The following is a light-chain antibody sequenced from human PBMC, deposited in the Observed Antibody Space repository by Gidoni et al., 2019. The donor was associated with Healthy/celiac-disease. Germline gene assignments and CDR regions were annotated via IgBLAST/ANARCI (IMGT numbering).Light chain of an antibody. CDR2: EVS. CDR1: SSDVGGYNY. CDR3: SSYTSSSSSKV. J-gene: IGLJ1*01. Sequence: QSALTQPASVSGSPGQSITISCTGTSSDVGGYNYVSWYQHHPGKAPKLMIYEVSNRPSGVSKRFSGSKSGNTASLTISGLQAEDEADYYCSSYTSSSSSKVFGTGTKVXV. V-gene: IGLV2-14*01.